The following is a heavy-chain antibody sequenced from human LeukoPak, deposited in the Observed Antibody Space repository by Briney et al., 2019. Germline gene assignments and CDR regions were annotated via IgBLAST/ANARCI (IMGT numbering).Heavy chain of an antibody. J-gene: IGHJ6*02. V-gene: IGHV3-66*01. CDR2: IYGTGTT. Sequence: PGGSLRLSCAGSGFTVSKDYMTWVRQAPGKGLECVSAIYGTGTTYYADSVKGRFTISRDSSSNTLHLQMNSLRAEDTAVCYCAREARYYDILTGYHNYSGVDVWGHGTTVIVSS. CDR1: GFTVSKDY. D-gene: IGHD3-9*01. CDR3: AREARYYDILTGYHNYSGVDV.